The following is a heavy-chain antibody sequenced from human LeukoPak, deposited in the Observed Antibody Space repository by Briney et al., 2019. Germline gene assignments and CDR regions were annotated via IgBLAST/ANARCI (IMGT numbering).Heavy chain of an antibody. CDR2: ISAYSGNT. Sequence: ASVKVSCKASGYTFTSYGISWVRQAPGQGLEWMGWISAYSGNTNYAQKLQGRVTMTTDTSTSTAYMELRSLRSDDTAVYYCARVKALYCSSTSCYRGAFDIWGQGTMVTVSS. V-gene: IGHV1-18*01. J-gene: IGHJ3*02. D-gene: IGHD2-2*02. CDR1: GYTFTSYG. CDR3: ARVKALYCSSTSCYRGAFDI.